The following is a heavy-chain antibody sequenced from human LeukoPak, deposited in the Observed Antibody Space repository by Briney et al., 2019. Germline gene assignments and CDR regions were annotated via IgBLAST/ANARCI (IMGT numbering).Heavy chain of an antibody. D-gene: IGHD6-13*01. Sequence: SETLSLTCAVYGGSFSGYYWSWIRQPPGKGLEWIGVINHSGSTNYNPSLKSRVTISVDTSKNQFSLKLSSVTAADTAVYYCARGRRGIAAAGVDYWGQGTLVTVSS. V-gene: IGHV4-34*01. J-gene: IGHJ4*02. CDR3: ARGRRGIAAAGVDY. CDR1: GGSFSGYY. CDR2: INHSGST.